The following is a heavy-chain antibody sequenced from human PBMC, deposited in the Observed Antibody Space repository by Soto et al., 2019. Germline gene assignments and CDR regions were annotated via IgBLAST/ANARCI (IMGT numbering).Heavy chain of an antibody. CDR2: INPNSGGT. CDR3: ARNSGYDSLTYDY. J-gene: IGHJ4*02. CDR1: GYTFTGYY. Sequence: ASVKVSCKAPGYTFTGYYMHWVRQAPGQGLEWMGWINPNSGGTNYAQKFQGWVTMTRDTSISTAYMELSRLRSDDTAVYYCARNSGYDSLTYDYWGQGTLVTSPQ. V-gene: IGHV1-2*04. D-gene: IGHD5-12*01.